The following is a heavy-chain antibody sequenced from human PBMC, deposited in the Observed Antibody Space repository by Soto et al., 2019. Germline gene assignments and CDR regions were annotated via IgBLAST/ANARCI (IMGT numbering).Heavy chain of an antibody. CDR3: ARDGRDYDILTGYREDCYGMDV. D-gene: IGHD3-9*01. V-gene: IGHV3-33*01. J-gene: IGHJ6*02. CDR2: IWYDGSNK. CDR1: GFTFSSYG. Sequence: GGSLRLSCAASGFTFSSYGMHWVRQAPGKGLEWVAVIWYDGSNKYYADSVKGRFTISRDNSKNTLYLQMNSLRAEDTAVYYCARDGRDYDILTGYREDCYGMDVWGQGTTVTVSS.